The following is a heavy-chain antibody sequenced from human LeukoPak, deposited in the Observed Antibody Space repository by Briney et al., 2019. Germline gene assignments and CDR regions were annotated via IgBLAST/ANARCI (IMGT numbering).Heavy chain of an antibody. CDR1: GYTFTGYY. CDR2: INPNSGGT. V-gene: IGHV1-2*02. Sequence: GASVKVSCKASGYTFTGYYMHWVRQAPGQGLEWMGWINPNSGGTNYAQKFQGRVTMTRDTSISTAYMELNRLRSDDTAVYYCARDYYDSSGYYYYFDYWGQGTLVTVSS. CDR3: ARDYYDSSGYYYYFDY. J-gene: IGHJ4*02. D-gene: IGHD3-22*01.